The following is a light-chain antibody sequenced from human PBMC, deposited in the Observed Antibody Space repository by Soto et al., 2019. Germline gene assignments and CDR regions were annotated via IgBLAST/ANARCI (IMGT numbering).Light chain of an antibody. CDR1: SGHSSYI. J-gene: IGLJ3*02. V-gene: IGLV4-60*02. CDR2: LEGSGSY. CDR3: ETWDSNTRV. Sequence: QSVLTLSSSASASLGSSVKLTCTLSSGHSSYIIAWHQQQPGKAPRYLMKLEGSGSYNKGSGVPDRFSGSSSGADRYLTINYLQFEAESDYFCETWDSNTRVFGRGTKLTVL.